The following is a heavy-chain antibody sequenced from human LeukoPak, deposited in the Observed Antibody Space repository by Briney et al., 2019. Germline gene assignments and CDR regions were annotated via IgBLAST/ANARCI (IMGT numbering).Heavy chain of an antibody. D-gene: IGHD1-26*01. CDR1: GYSISSGYY. CDR3: ARDTWEHTQDY. Sequence: SETLSLTCTVSGYSISSGYYWGWIRQPPGKGLEWIGSIYHSGSTYYNPSLKSRVTISVDTSKNQFSLKLSSVTAADTAVYYCARDTWEHTQDYWGQGTLVTVSS. CDR2: IYHSGST. V-gene: IGHV4-38-2*02. J-gene: IGHJ4*02.